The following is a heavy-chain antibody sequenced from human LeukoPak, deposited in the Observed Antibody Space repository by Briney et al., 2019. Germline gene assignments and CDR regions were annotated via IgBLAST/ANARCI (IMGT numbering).Heavy chain of an antibody. CDR3: ARDAPYCSSTSCYVDY. J-gene: IGHJ4*02. CDR1: GFTFSNYA. V-gene: IGHV3-30*04. D-gene: IGHD2-2*01. Sequence: PGRSLRLSCAASGFTFSNYAVHWVRQAPGKGLEWVGVISYDGNNKYYADSVKGRFTISRDNSKNTLYLQMNSLRAEDTAVYYCARDAPYCSSTSCYVDYWGQGTLVTVSS. CDR2: ISYDGNNK.